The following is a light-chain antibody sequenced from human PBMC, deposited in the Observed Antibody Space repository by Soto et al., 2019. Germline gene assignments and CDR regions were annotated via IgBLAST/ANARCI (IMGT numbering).Light chain of an antibody. CDR1: QTVSSN. V-gene: IGKV3-15*01. CDR2: GAS. J-gene: IGKJ3*01. Sequence: EIVMTQSPATLSVSPGERATLSCRASQTVSSNLAWYQQKPGQAPSLLIHGASTMAAGIPARFSGSGSGTEFSLTISSLQYEDFAVYYCQQYNDWPPFTVGPGTRVDIK. CDR3: QQYNDWPPFT.